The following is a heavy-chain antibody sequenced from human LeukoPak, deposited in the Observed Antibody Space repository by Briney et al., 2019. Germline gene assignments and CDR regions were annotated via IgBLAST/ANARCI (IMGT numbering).Heavy chain of an antibody. CDR1: GASIRNYY. Sequence: SETLSLTCTVSGASIRNYYWSWVRQPPGKGLEWIGYLYDSGSPNYNPSLKRLVAISVYTSNNQFSLKLNSVTAADTAVYYCARAIVTPSGYVWYFDLWGRGTLVTVSS. CDR3: ARAIVTPSGYVWYFDL. CDR2: LYDSGSP. J-gene: IGHJ2*01. D-gene: IGHD3-3*01. V-gene: IGHV4-59*01.